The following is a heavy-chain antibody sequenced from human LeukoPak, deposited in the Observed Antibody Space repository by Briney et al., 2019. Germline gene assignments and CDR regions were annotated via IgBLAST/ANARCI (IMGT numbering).Heavy chain of an antibody. CDR2: IYYSGST. CDR3: ARDLISGYSYGYDDLDY. V-gene: IGHV4-59*12. J-gene: IGHJ4*02. CDR1: GDSISSYY. D-gene: IGHD5-18*01. Sequence: SETLSLTCTVSGDSISSYYWNWIRQPPGKGLEWIGYIYYSGSTNYNPSLESRVTISVDTSKNQFSLKLSSVTAADTAVYYCARDLISGYSYGYDDLDYWGQGTLVTVSS.